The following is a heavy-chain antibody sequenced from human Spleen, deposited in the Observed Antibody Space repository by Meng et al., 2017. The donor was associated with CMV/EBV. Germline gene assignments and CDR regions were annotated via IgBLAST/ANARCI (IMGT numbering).Heavy chain of an antibody. J-gene: IGHJ6*02. CDR1: GGSISSGGYY. V-gene: IGHV4-31*03. D-gene: IGHD3-3*01. CDR3: ARDSRYDFWSGYLTRVNWYGMDV. Sequence: LRLSCTVSGGSISSGGYYWSWIRQHPGKGLEWIGYIYYSGSTYYNPSLKSRVTISVDTSKNQFSLKLSSVTAADTAVYYCARDSRYDFWSGYLTRVNWYGMDVWGQGTTVTVSS. CDR2: IYYSGST.